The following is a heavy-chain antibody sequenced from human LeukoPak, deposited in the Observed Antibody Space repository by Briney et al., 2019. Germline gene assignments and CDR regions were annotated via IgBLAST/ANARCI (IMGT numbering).Heavy chain of an antibody. CDR2: IKSKTDGGTT. V-gene: IGHV3-15*01. CDR3: AKLVQGYWYFDL. CDR1: GFTFSNAW. D-gene: IGHD6-13*01. J-gene: IGHJ2*01. Sequence: GGSLRLSCAASGFTFSNAWMSWVRQAPGKGLEWVGRIKSKTDGGTTDYAAPVKGRFTISRDDSKNTLYLQMNSLKTEDTAVYYCAKLVQGYWYFDLWGRGTLVTVSS.